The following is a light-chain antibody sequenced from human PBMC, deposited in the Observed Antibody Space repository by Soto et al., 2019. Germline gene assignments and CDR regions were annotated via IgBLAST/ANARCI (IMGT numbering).Light chain of an antibody. Sequence: EIVLTQSPGTLSLSPGERATLSCRASRSVSSSYLAWYQQKPGQAPRLLIYGASSRATGIPDRFSGSGSGKDFTLTIRGLEPKVFAVYYGQQYGSSPGTFGKGTKVDIK. CDR2: GAS. J-gene: IGKJ1*01. CDR1: RSVSSSY. V-gene: IGKV3-20*01. CDR3: QQYGSSPGT.